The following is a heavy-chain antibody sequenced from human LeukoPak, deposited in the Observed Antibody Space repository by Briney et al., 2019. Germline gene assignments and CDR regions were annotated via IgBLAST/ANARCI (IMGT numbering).Heavy chain of an antibody. Sequence: SETLSLTCAVYGGSFNGYFWSWIRQPPGKGLEWIGEINHSGSPNYNPSLKSRVTISVDTSKNQVSLKLNSVTAADTAVYYCARGPDSGSYYAWFDPWGQGALVTVSS. V-gene: IGHV4-34*01. CDR1: GGSFNGYF. D-gene: IGHD3-10*01. CDR2: INHSGSP. J-gene: IGHJ5*02. CDR3: ARGPDSGSYYAWFDP.